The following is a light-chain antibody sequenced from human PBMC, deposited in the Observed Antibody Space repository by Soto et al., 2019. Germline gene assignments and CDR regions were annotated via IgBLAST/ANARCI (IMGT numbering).Light chain of an antibody. CDR2: GVT. V-gene: IGLV2-14*03. J-gene: IGLJ2*01. Sequence: QSALTQPASVSGSPGQSITISCTGTSSDVGNSDYVSWYQHHPGKAPKLMISGVTNRPSGVSNRFSGSKSGNTASLTISGLQAEDEADYYCSSYATGTTSHVVFGGGTQLTVL. CDR3: SSYATGTTSHVV. CDR1: SSDVGNSDY.